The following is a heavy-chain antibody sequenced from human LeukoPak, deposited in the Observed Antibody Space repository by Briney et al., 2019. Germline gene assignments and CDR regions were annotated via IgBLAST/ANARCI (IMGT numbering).Heavy chain of an antibody. J-gene: IGHJ4*02. CDR2: IYPGDSDT. CDR3: ARWHYYDILYYIDY. Sequence: GESLKISCKGSGYSFTDYWIGWVRQMPGKGLEWMGIIYPGDSDTRYSPSFRGQVTISADKSINTAYLQWSSLKASDTAMYYCARWHYYDILYYIDYWGQGTLVTVSS. CDR1: GYSFTDYW. D-gene: IGHD3-22*01. V-gene: IGHV5-51*03.